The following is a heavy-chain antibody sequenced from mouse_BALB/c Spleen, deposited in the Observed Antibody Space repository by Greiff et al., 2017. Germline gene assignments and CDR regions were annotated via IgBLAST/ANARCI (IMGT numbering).Heavy chain of an antibody. CDR2: INPSNGRT. J-gene: IGHJ3*01. Sequence: QVQLQQPGAELVKPGASVKLSCKASGYTFTSYWMHWVKQRPGQGLEWIGEINPSNGRTNYNEKFKSKATLTVDKSSSTAYMQLSSLTSEDSAVYYCAGEDYWGQGTLVTVSA. CDR1: GYTFTSYW. V-gene: IGHV1S81*02. CDR3: AGEDY.